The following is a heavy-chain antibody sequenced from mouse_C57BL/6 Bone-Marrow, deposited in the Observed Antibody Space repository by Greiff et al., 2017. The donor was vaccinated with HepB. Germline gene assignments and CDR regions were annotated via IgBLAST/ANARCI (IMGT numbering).Heavy chain of an antibody. CDR3: ASPRWLLNYFDY. CDR2: IFPGSGST. V-gene: IGHV1-75*01. CDR1: GYTFTDYY. Sequence: VQRVESGPELVKPGASVKISCKASGYTFTDYYINWVKQRPGQGLEWIGWIFPGSGSTYYNEKFKGKATLTVDKSSSTAYMLLSSLTSEDSAVYFCASPRWLLNYFDYWGQGTTLTVSS. J-gene: IGHJ2*01. D-gene: IGHD2-3*01.